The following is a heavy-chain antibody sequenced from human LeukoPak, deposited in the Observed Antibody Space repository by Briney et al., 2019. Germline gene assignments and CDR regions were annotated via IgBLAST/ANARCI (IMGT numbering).Heavy chain of an antibody. J-gene: IGHJ4*02. CDR1: GFTFSTYT. Sequence: PGGSLRLSCAASGFTFSTYTMNWVRQAPGKGLEWLSCITSSSNYIYYADSVKGRLTISRDNTRNSLYLQMTSLRAEDTAVYYCARARFDFLTGYAYGPFDYWGQGTLVTVSS. CDR3: ARARFDFLTGYAYGPFDY. D-gene: IGHD3/OR15-3a*01. V-gene: IGHV3-21*01. CDR2: ITSSSNYI.